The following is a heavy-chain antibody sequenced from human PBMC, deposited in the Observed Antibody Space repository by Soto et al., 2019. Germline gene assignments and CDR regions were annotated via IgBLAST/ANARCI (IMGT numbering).Heavy chain of an antibody. J-gene: IGHJ6*02. CDR3: ASHLQRYYPYFHGLDV. CDR1: GGSISSSSYY. Sequence: SETLCLTCTVSGGSISSSSYYWGWIRQPPGKGLEGIGSIYDSGSTYYNASLKSRATIFVNTAKNQCSLRLSPVTASDTAAYYCASHLQRYYPYFHGLDVWGQGTTVTVSS. V-gene: IGHV4-39*01. CDR2: IYDSGST.